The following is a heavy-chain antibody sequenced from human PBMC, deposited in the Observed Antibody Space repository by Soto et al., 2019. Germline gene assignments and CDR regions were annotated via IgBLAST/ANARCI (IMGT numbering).Heavy chain of an antibody. V-gene: IGHV1-69*12. Sequence: QVQLMQSGAEVKKPGSSVKVSCKTSGGTFSSYAISWVRQAPGQGLEWMGGIIPMFGTANYAQKFQGRVTITADESTSTAYMELSSLRSEDTAVYYCARSRANYYDSRGYYYSTFDYWGQGTLVTVSS. CDR2: IIPMFGTA. D-gene: IGHD3-22*01. J-gene: IGHJ4*02. CDR3: ARSRANYYDSRGYYYSTFDY. CDR1: GGTFSSYA.